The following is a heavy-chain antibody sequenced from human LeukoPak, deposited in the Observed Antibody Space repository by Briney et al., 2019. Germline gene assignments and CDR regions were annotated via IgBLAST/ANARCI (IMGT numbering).Heavy chain of an antibody. D-gene: IGHD3-10*01. Sequence: ASVRVSCNAAGYTFTGYYMHWGRQTPGQGGEWRGGINPISGGTNNSQKFQRRGAMTTDTSTRTPYMEISRLRSGETTACYCVREGARYYYGAGSYRSFDTWGQGTLVTVSS. V-gene: IGHV1-2*02. CDR3: VREGARYYYGAGSYRSFDT. J-gene: IGHJ5*02. CDR2: INPISGGT. CDR1: GYTFTGYY.